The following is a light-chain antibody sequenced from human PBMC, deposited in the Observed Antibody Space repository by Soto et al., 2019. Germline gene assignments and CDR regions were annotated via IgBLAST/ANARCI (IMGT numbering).Light chain of an antibody. CDR2: LAS. V-gene: IGKV1-9*01. CDR3: QQVDSYPIT. J-gene: IGKJ5*01. Sequence: IQLTQSPSFLSASVGDRVTITCRASQGIRNPLAWYQQKPGKGPKLLIYLASTLQSGVPSRFGGSGSGTDFTLTISSLQPEDFATYYCQQVDSYPITFGQGTRLEIK. CDR1: QGIRNP.